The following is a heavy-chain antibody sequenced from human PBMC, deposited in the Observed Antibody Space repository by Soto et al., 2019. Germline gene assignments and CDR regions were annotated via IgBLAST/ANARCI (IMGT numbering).Heavy chain of an antibody. CDR3: ARDRGSSGLYYHGMDV. D-gene: IGHD6-19*01. CDR2: INPNSGGT. Sequence: ASVKVSCKASGYTFTGYYMHWVRQAPGQGLEWMGWINPNSGGTNYAQKLQGWVTMTRDTSISTAYMELSRLRSDDTAVYYCARDRGSSGLYYHGMDVWGQGTTVTVSS. V-gene: IGHV1-2*04. CDR1: GYTFTGYY. J-gene: IGHJ6*02.